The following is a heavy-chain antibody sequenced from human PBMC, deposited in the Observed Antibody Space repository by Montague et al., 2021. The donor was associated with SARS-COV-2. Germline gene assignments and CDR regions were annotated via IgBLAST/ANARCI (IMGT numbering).Heavy chain of an antibody. CDR1: GGSISSYY. J-gene: IGHJ5*02. CDR3: ARGRDQLEWFDP. V-gene: IGHV4-59*01. CDR2: IYYSGST. Sequence: SETLSLTCTVSGGSISSYYWSWIRQPPGKGLEWIGYIYYSGSTNYYPSLKSRVTISIDTSKDQLSLKLSSLTAADAAVYYCARGRDQLEWFDPWGQGTLVTASS. D-gene: IGHD1-1*01.